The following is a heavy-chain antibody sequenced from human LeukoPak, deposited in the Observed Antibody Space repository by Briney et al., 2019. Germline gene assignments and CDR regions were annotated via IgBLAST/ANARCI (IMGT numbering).Heavy chain of an antibody. CDR2: INHSGST. D-gene: IGHD6-19*01. CDR3: ARQWKGDSGWYGLRFWFAFDI. J-gene: IGHJ3*02. V-gene: IGHV4-34*01. CDR1: GGSFSGYY. Sequence: IPSETLSLTCAVYGGSFSGYYWSWIRQPPGKGLEWIGEINHSGSTNYNPSLKSRVTISVDTSKNQFSLKLSSVTAADTAVYYCARQWKGDSGWYGLRFWFAFDIWGQGTMVTVSS.